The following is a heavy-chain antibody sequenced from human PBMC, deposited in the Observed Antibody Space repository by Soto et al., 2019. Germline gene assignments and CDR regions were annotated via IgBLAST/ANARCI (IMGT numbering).Heavy chain of an antibody. CDR1: GFTFSSYA. CDR2: ISYSGIST. Sequence: EVQLLESGGGLVQPGGSLRLSCAASGFTFSSYAMSWVRQAPGKGLEWVSLISYSGISTYYADSVKGRFTISRGNSKNRVYQQMSSLRADDTAIYACAKCQTMFESASGFDPWGERTLVTV. CDR3: AKCQTMFESASGFDP. J-gene: IGHJ5*02. V-gene: IGHV3-23*01. D-gene: IGHD3-3*01.